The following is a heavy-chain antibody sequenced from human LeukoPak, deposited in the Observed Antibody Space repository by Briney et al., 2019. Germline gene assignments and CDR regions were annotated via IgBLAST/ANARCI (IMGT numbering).Heavy chain of an antibody. V-gene: IGHV4-34*01. J-gene: IGHJ6*02. CDR1: GGSFSGYY. Sequence: SETLSLTCAVYGGSFSGYYWSWIRQPPGKGLEWIGEINHSGSTDYNQSLKSRVTISVDTSKNQFFLKLSSVTAADTAVYYCARNGSRGSGSYYRKPPYYYYGMDAWGQGTTVTVSS. CDR3: ARNGSRGSGSYYRKPPYYYYGMDA. CDR2: INHSGST. D-gene: IGHD3-10*01.